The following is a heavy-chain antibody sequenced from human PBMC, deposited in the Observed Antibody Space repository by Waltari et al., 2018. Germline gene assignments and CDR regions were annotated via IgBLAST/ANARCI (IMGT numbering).Heavy chain of an antibody. Sequence: QVQLQQWGAGLLKPSETLSLTCAVYGGSFSGYYWSWLRQPPGKGLEWIGEINHSGSTNYNPSLKSRVTISVDTSKNQFSLKLSSVTAADTAVYYCARGSRRWLQLYYFDYWGQGTLVTVSS. CDR3: ARGSRRWLQLYYFDY. V-gene: IGHV4-34*01. J-gene: IGHJ4*02. D-gene: IGHD1-1*01. CDR1: GGSFSGYY. CDR2: INHSGST.